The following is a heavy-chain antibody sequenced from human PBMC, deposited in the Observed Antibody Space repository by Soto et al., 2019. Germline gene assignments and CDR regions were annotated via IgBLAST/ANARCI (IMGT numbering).Heavy chain of an antibody. CDR1: GFTFSSYS. CDR3: VRDSTKQKLVR. Sequence: VWSLILSCAASGFTFSSYSMNWVRQAPGKGLEWVSSISSSSSYIYYADSVKGRFTISRDNAKNSLYRQMNSLRAEDTAGYYCVRDSTKQKLVRWSLGTWVTVSS. V-gene: IGHV3-21*01. J-gene: IGHJ4*02. CDR2: ISSSSSYI. D-gene: IGHD6-13*01.